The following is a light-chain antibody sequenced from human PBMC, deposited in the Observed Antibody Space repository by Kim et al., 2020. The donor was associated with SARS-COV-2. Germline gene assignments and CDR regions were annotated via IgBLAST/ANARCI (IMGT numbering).Light chain of an antibody. CDR3: QHHSTYPIT. V-gene: IGKV1-5*01. CDR1: QSIGGW. J-gene: IGKJ5*01. CDR2: DAS. Sequence: AFVGDRVTITCRASQSIGGWLAWYQQKPGKAPKLLIYDASSVESGVPSRFSGSGSGTEFTLTLSSLQPDDSATYYCQHHSTYPITFGQGTRLEIK.